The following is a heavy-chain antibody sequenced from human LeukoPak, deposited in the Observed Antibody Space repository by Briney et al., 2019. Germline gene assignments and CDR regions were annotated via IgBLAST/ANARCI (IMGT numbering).Heavy chain of an antibody. V-gene: IGHV4-39*01. CDR2: IYYSGST. Sequence: PSETLSLTCTVSGGSISSSSYYWGWIRQPPGKGLEWIGSIYYSGSTYYNPSLKSRVTISVDTSKNQFSLKLSSVTAADTAVYYCARHLTSSGPGDYWGQGTLVTVSS. CDR3: ARHLTSSGPGDY. J-gene: IGHJ4*02. CDR1: GGSISSSSYY. D-gene: IGHD3-3*01.